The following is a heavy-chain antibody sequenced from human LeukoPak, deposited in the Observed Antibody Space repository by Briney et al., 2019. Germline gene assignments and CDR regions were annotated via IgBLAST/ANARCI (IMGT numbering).Heavy chain of an antibody. CDR2: ISSSGSTI. V-gene: IGHV3-11*04. CDR3: ARDRRYSGSFYVRWGQFFDY. CDR1: GFTFSDYY. D-gene: IGHD1-26*01. Sequence: GGSLRLSCAASGFTFSDYYMSWIRQAPGKGLEWVSYISSSGSTIYCADSVKGRFTISRDNAKNSLYLQMNSLRAEDTAVYYCARDRRYSGSFYVRWGQFFDYWGQGTLVTVSS. J-gene: IGHJ4*02.